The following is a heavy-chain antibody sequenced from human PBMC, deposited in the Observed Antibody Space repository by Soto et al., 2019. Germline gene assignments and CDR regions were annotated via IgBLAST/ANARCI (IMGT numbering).Heavy chain of an antibody. CDR1: GFTFSTFS. CDR2: ISYDGTNK. Sequence: GGSLRLSCAASGFTFSTFSIHWVRQAPGKGLEWVTAISYDGTNKYYADSVKGRLTISRDNSKNTLYLQMNSLRAEDTAVYYCARDSAAVAGHFDYWGQGALVTVSS. D-gene: IGHD6-19*01. V-gene: IGHV3-30-3*01. CDR3: ARDSAAVAGHFDY. J-gene: IGHJ4*02.